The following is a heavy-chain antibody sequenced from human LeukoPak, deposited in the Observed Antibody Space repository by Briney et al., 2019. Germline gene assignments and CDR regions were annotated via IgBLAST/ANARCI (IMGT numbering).Heavy chain of an antibody. J-gene: IGHJ4*02. V-gene: IGHV4-59*01. CDR2: IYYSGST. Sequence: PSDTLSLTCTVSGGSISSYYWSWIRQPPGKGLEWIGYIYYSGSTNYNPSLKSRVTISVDTSKNQFSLKLSSVTAADTAVYYCARAGRWSGYYLHQYYFDYWGQGTLVTVSS. CDR1: GGSISSYY. D-gene: IGHD3-3*01. CDR3: ARAGRWSGYYLHQYYFDY.